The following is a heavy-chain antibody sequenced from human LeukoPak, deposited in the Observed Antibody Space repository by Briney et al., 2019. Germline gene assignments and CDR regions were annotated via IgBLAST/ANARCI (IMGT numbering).Heavy chain of an antibody. CDR1: GGSFSGYY. D-gene: IGHD6-19*01. CDR2: INHSGST. V-gene: IGHV4-34*01. Sequence: SETLSLTCAVYGGSFSGYYWSWIRQPPGKGLEWIGEINHSGSTNYSPSLKSRVTISVDTSKNQFSLKLSSVTAADTAVYYCAREAVAGLVDYWGQGTLVTVSS. J-gene: IGHJ4*02. CDR3: AREAVAGLVDY.